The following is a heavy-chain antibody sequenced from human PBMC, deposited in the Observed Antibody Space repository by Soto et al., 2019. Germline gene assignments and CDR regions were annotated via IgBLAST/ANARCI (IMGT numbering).Heavy chain of an antibody. D-gene: IGHD3-10*01. CDR2: ISGSGDST. V-gene: IGHV3-23*01. Sequence: EEQLLESGGGLVQPGGSLRLSCAASGFTFSSYAMGWVRQAPGKGLEWVSGISGSGDSTYYADSVKGRFTISRDNSKNTVYLQMNSLRAEDTAVYYCAKESLVRGVINYFDYWGQGPLVTVSS. J-gene: IGHJ4*02. CDR1: GFTFSSYA. CDR3: AKESLVRGVINYFDY.